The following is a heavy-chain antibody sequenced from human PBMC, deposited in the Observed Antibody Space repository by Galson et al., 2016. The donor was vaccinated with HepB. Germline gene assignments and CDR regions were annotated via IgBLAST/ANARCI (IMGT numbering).Heavy chain of an antibody. J-gene: IGHJ5*01. CDR1: GFIVSSHY. Sequence: SLRLSCAGSGFIVSSHYMNWVRQPPGKGLEWVAIIYSGGATYYADSVKGRFTISRDNPKNNLYLLMNSLRAEDTAVYYCARAPGRIAAAGHFDSWGRGTMVTVSS. CDR2: IYSGGAT. V-gene: IGHV3-53*01. CDR3: ARAPGRIAAAGHFDS. D-gene: IGHD6-13*01.